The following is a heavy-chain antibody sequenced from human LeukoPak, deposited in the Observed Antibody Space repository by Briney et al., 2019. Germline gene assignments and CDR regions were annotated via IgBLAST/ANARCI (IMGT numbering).Heavy chain of an antibody. CDR3: ARASYYYDSSGPYGMDV. CDR2: ISAYNGNT. V-gene: IGHV1-18*01. D-gene: IGHD3-22*01. Sequence: ASVKVSCKASGYTFTSSGISWVRQAPGQGLEWMGWISAYNGNTNYAQKLQGRVTMTTDTSTSTAYMELRSLRSDDTAVYYCARASYYYDSSGPYGMDVWGQGTTVTVSS. CDR1: GYTFTSSG. J-gene: IGHJ6*02.